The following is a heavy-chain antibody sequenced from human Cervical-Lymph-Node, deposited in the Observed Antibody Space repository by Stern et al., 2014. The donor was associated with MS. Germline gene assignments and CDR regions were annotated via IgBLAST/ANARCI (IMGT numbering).Heavy chain of an antibody. CDR2: IYYSGTT. D-gene: IGHD2-2*01. V-gene: IGHV4-31*03. CDR1: GGSISSDNYY. J-gene: IGHJ6*02. Sequence: QVQLVESGPGLVKPSQTLSLTCTVSGGSISSDNYYWIWIRQHPGQGLEWIGHIYYSGTTYYNPSLKSRVSITVDTSKNLFSLRLSSVTAADTAVYYCARDHFTTSLDVWGHGTTVTVS. CDR3: ARDHFTTSLDV.